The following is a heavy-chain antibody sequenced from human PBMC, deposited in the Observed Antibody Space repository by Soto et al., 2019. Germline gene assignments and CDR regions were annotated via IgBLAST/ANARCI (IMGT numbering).Heavy chain of an antibody. CDR1: GFTFSSYW. CDR3: AREGADVVVVAANDY. J-gene: IGHJ4*02. Sequence: EVQLVESGGGLVQPGGSRRLSCAASGFTFSSYWMSWVRQAPGKGLEWVANIKQDGSEKYYVDSVKGRFTISRDNAKNSLYLQMNSLRAEDTAVYYCAREGADVVVVAANDYWGQGTLVTVSS. CDR2: IKQDGSEK. V-gene: IGHV3-7*01. D-gene: IGHD2-15*01.